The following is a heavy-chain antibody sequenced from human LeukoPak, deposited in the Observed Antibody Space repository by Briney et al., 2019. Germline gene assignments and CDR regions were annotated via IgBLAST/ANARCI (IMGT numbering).Heavy chain of an antibody. CDR2: IGSSGSTI. CDR3: TRGGRFGTN. Sequence: GGSLRLSCAASGFTFSNYWMHWVRQAPGKGLEWISYIGSSGSTIYYADSVKGRFTISRDNAKNPLSLQMNSLRAEDTAVYYCTRGGRFGTNWGQGTLVTVSS. D-gene: IGHD3-10*01. V-gene: IGHV3-48*04. CDR1: GFTFSNYW. J-gene: IGHJ4*02.